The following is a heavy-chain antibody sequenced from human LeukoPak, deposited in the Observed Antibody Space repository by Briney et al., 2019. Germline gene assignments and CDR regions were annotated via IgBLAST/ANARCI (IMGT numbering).Heavy chain of an antibody. J-gene: IGHJ5*02. CDR1: GGSISSSSYY. D-gene: IGHD1-26*01. V-gene: IGHV4-39*07. CDR2: IYYSGST. CDR3: AREPYSGSYDGQIGDWFDP. Sequence: SETLSLTCTVSGGSISSSSYYWGWIRQPPGKGLEWIGSIYYSGSTYYNPSLKSRVTISVDTSKNQFSLKLSSVTAADTAVYYCAREPYSGSYDGQIGDWFDPWGQGTLVTVSS.